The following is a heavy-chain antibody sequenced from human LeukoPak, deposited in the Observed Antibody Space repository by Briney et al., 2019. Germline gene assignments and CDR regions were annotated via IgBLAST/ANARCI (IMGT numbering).Heavy chain of an antibody. D-gene: IGHD2-21*02. V-gene: IGHV4-39*07. CDR2: IYYSGST. J-gene: IGHJ3*02. CDR1: GDSISSSTYY. Sequence: SETLSLTCSVSGDSISSSTYYWGWVRQPPGTGLEWLGSIYYSGSTYYNSSLKSRVTISVDTSKNQFSLKLSSVTAADTAVYYCARGPVVTASRAFDIWGQGTMVTVSS. CDR3: ARGPVVTASRAFDI.